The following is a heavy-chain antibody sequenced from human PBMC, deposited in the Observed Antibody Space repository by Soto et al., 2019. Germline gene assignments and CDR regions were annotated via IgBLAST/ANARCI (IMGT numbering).Heavy chain of an antibody. CDR1: GYTLTELS. Sequence: ASVKVSCKVSGYTLTELSMHWVRQAPGKGLEWMGGFDPEDGETIYAQKFQGRVTMTEDTSTDTAYMELSSLRSEDTAVYYCATAAGSHSSYYYDSSALDYWGQGTLVTVSS. D-gene: IGHD3-22*01. J-gene: IGHJ4*02. CDR2: FDPEDGET. V-gene: IGHV1-24*01. CDR3: ATAAGSHSSYYYDSSALDY.